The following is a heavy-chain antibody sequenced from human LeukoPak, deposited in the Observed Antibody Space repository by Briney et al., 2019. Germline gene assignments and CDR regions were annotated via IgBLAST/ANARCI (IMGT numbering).Heavy chain of an antibody. CDR1: GGSISSGDYY. D-gene: IGHD2-2*01. J-gene: IGHJ6*02. CDR3: ARDIVVVPAAIGYGMDV. Sequence: PSETLALTCTVSGGSISSGDYYWSWIRQPPGKGLEWIGYIYYSGSTYYNPSLKSRVTISVDTSKNQFSLKLSSVTAAGTDVYYCARDIVVVPAAIGYGMDVWGQGTTVTVSS. CDR2: IYYSGST. V-gene: IGHV4-30-4*01.